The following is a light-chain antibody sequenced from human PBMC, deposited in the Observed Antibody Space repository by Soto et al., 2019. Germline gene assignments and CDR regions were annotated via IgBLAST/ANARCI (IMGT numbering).Light chain of an antibody. CDR3: SSHETTSTPV. Sequence: QSALTQPASVSGSPGQSITISCTGTSSDVGNYNYVSWYQQHPGKAPNLMIYDNSNRPSVVSNRFSGTKSGNTASPTISGLQAEDEADYYCSSHETTSTPVFGGGTKLTVL. CDR2: DNS. CDR1: SSDVGNYNY. V-gene: IGLV2-14*01. J-gene: IGLJ2*01.